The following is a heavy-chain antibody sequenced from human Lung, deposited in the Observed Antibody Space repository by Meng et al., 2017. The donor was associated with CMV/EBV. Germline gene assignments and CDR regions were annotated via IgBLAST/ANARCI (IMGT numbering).Heavy chain of an antibody. D-gene: IGHD7-27*01. V-gene: IGHV4-61*08. Sequence: LXCTVSGGSVSSGDYWWSWIRQPPGRELEWIGYIYYSGSTNYNPSLKSRVTISVDTSKNQFSLKLSSVTAADTAIYYCARDVRGRTGDSWGQGTLVTVSS. CDR1: GGSVSSGDYW. CDR3: ARDVRGRTGDS. CDR2: IYYSGST. J-gene: IGHJ4*02.